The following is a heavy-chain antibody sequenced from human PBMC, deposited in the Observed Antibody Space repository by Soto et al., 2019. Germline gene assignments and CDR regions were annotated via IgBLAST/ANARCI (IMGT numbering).Heavy chain of an antibody. CDR1: GGSFSGYY. D-gene: IGHD7-27*01. J-gene: IGHJ4*02. V-gene: IGHV4-34*01. Sequence: QVQLQQWGAGLLKPSETLSLTCAVYGGSFSGYYWNWIRQPPGKGLEWIGEINHSGGANYNPSLKXRVTISVDTSKNQFSLKLSSVTAADTAVYYCARGWGRSFDYWGQGTLVTVSS. CDR3: ARGWGRSFDY. CDR2: INHSGGA.